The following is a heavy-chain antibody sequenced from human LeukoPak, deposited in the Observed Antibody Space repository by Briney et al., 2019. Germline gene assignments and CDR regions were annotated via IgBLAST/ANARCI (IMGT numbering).Heavy chain of an antibody. CDR1: GGSISSSNW. Sequence: PSGPLSLTCAVSGGSISSSNWWSWVRQPPGKGLEWIGEIYHSGSTNYNPSLKSRVTISVDKSKNQFSLKLSSVTAADTAVYYCARGVAAAGTDWFDPWGQGTLVTVSS. CDR3: ARGVAAAGTDWFDP. V-gene: IGHV4-4*02. J-gene: IGHJ5*02. D-gene: IGHD6-13*01. CDR2: IYHSGST.